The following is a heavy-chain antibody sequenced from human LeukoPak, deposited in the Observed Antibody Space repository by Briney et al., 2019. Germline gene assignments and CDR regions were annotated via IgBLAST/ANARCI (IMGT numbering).Heavy chain of an antibody. CDR3: ARDHCSSTSCYWTTGYYYYYGMDV. CDR1: GYTFTSYG. Sequence: ASVKVSCKASGYTFTSYGISWVRQAPGQGLEWMGWINAYNGNTNYAQKLQGRVTMTTDTSTSTAYMELRSLRSDDTAVYYCARDHCSSTSCYWTTGYYYYYGMDVWGQGTTVTVSS. V-gene: IGHV1-18*01. CDR2: INAYNGNT. D-gene: IGHD2-2*01. J-gene: IGHJ6*02.